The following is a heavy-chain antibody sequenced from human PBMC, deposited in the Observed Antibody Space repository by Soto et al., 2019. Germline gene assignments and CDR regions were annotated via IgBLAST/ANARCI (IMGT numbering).Heavy chain of an antibody. D-gene: IGHD3-10*01. V-gene: IGHV4-59*08. CDR2: ISYSGDT. CDR1: GASISNFY. CDR3: ARLNFGELLPFDY. J-gene: IGHJ4*02. Sequence: PSETLSLTCNVSGASISNFYWSWIRQPPGKGLEWIGYISYSGDTEYNPSLKSRVTISAGPSKSQFSLKLSSVTAADTAVYYCARLNFGELLPFDYWGQGTLVTVSS.